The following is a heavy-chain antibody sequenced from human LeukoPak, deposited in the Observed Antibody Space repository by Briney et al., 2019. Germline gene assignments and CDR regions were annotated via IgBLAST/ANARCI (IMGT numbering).Heavy chain of an antibody. J-gene: IGHJ4*02. V-gene: IGHV4-4*07. CDR2: IYTSGST. CDR1: GGSISSYY. Sequence: ASETLSLTCTVSGGSISSYYWSWIRQPAGKGLEWIGRIYTSGSTNYNPSLKSRVTISVDASKNQFSLKLSSVTAADTAVYYCARAPGDYYYDSSGYYYGFDYWGQGTLVTVSS. CDR3: ARAPGDYYYDSSGYYYGFDY. D-gene: IGHD3-22*01.